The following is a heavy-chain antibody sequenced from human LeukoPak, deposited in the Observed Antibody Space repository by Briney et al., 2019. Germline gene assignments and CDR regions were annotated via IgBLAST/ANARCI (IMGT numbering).Heavy chain of an antibody. D-gene: IGHD3-22*01. CDR1: GGTFSTYA. CDR3: ASNTKYYEGSGHYVSDF. J-gene: IGHJ4*02. V-gene: IGHV1-69*13. Sequence: GASVKVSCKASGGTFSTYAISWVRQAPGQGLEWMGGIIPILGTAKYPQRFQGRVTITADEITSTAYMELSSLTSEDTAVYYCASNTKYYEGSGHYVSDFWGQGTLVSVPS. CDR2: IIPILGTA.